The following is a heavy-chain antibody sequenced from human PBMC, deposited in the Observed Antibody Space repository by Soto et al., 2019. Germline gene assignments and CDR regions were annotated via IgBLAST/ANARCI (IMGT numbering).Heavy chain of an antibody. CDR3: ARIRAAASTGDAYDI. CDR1: GFTLSSYG. CDR2: MSYDGSNK. J-gene: IGHJ3*02. D-gene: IGHD6-13*01. V-gene: IGHV3-33*05. Sequence: GGSLRLSCAASGFTLSSYGMHWVRQTPGKGLEWVAVMSYDGSNKYYANSVRGRFTVSRDTSKNTLDLQMNSLRAEDTAVYHCARIRAAASTGDAYDIWGQGTMVTVSS.